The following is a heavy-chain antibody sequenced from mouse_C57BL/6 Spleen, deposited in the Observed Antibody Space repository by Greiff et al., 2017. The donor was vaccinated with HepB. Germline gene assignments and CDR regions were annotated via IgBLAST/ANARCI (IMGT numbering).Heavy chain of an antibody. CDR3: AIRDDYGDYAMDY. Sequence: VQLQQSVAELVRPGASVKLSCTASGFNFKNTYMHWVKQRPEQGLEWIGRIDPANGNPKYAPKFQGKATITADTSANTAYLQLSSLTSEDTAIYYWAIRDDYGDYAMDYWGQGTSVTVSS. CDR1: GFNFKNTY. J-gene: IGHJ4*01. D-gene: IGHD2-4*01. CDR2: IDPANGNP. V-gene: IGHV14-3*01.